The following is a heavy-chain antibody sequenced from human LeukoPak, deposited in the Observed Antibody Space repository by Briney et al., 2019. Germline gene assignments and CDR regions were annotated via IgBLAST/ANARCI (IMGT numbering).Heavy chain of an antibody. CDR2: INPNSGGT. J-gene: IGHJ4*02. CDR1: GYTFTGYY. D-gene: IGHD3-22*01. V-gene: IGHV1-2*02. Sequence: ASVKVSCKASGYTFTGYYMHWVRQAPGQGLEWMGWINPNSGGTNYAQKFQGRVTMTRDTSISTAYMELSRLRSDDTAVYYCARVGSSGYYGNYFDYWGQGTLVTVSS. CDR3: ARVGSSGYYGNYFDY.